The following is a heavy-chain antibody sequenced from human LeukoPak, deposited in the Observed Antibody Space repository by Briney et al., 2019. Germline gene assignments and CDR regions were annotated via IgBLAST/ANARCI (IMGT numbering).Heavy chain of an antibody. CDR3: ARDRDCSGGSCYSGFFDL. V-gene: IGHV1-46*01. Sequence: ASVKVSRKASGYTFTSYSMHWVRQAPGQGLEWMGIINPSGGSTSYAQKFQGRVTMTRDTSTSTVYMDLSSLRSEDTAVYYCARDRDCSGGSCYSGFFDLWGRGTLVTVSS. D-gene: IGHD2-15*01. CDR2: INPSGGST. J-gene: IGHJ2*01. CDR1: GYTFTSYS.